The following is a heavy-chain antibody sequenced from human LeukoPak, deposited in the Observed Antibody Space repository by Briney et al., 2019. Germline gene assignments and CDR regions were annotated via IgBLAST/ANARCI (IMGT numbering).Heavy chain of an antibody. CDR3: ARSATFKINGMDV. Sequence: GASVKVSCKASGYTFASYAIHWVRQAPGQRLEWMGWINAGNGNTKYSQKFQGRVTITRDTSASTVYMELSSLRSEDTAVYYCARSATFKINGMDVWRQGTTVTVSS. V-gene: IGHV1-3*01. CDR2: INAGNGNT. CDR1: GYTFASYA. J-gene: IGHJ6*02.